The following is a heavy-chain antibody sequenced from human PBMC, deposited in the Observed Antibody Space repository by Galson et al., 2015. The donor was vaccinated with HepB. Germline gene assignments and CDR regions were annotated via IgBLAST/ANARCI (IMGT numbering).Heavy chain of an antibody. Sequence: SLRLSCAASGFTFSDYYMSWIRQAPGKGLEWVSYISTSGNIIYYADSVKGRFTISRDNAKNSLYLQMNSLRAEDTAVYYCARGHYDSSGYNWFDPWGQGTLVTVSS. CDR1: GFTFSDYY. V-gene: IGHV3-11*01. D-gene: IGHD3-22*01. CDR3: ARGHYDSSGYNWFDP. CDR2: ISTSGNII. J-gene: IGHJ5*01.